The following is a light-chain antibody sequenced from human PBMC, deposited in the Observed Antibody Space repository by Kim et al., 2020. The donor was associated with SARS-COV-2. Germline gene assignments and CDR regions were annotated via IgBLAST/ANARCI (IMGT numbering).Light chain of an antibody. CDR1: SLRSYY. Sequence: SSELTQDPAVSVALGQTVRITCQGDSLRSYYASWYQQKPGQAPVLVIYGKNNRPSGIPDRFSGPSSGNTASLTTTGAQAEDEADYYCNSRDSSGNLHVFG. CDR3: NSRDSSGNLHV. CDR2: GKN. J-gene: IGLJ1*01. V-gene: IGLV3-19*01.